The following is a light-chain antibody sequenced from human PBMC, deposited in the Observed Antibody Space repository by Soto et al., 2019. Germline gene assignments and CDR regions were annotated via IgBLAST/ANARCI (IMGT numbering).Light chain of an antibody. V-gene: IGLV1-44*01. CDR3: ATWDDSLNVV. Sequence: QSVLTQSPSASGTPGQRVSISCSGSTSNIGTNTVSWYQHVPGMAPKLLIYSNDQRPSAVPGRFSGSKSGTSASLAISGLLSEDEADYYCATWDDSLNVVFGGGTQLTVL. CDR1: TSNIGTNT. CDR2: SND. J-gene: IGLJ2*01.